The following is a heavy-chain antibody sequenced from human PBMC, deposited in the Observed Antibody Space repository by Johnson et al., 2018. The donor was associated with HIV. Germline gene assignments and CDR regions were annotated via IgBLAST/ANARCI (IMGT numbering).Heavy chain of an antibody. V-gene: IGHV3-30*04. CDR1: GFTFSSYA. CDR2: ISYDGSNK. J-gene: IGHJ3*02. D-gene: IGHD3-10*01. CDR3: ARDGYYDSGSDPLDI. Sequence: QVQLVESGGGVVQPGRSLRLSCAASGFTFSSYAMHWVRQAPGKGLEWVAVISYDGSNKYYADSVKGRFTISRDNSKNTLYLQMNSLRAEDTALYYCARDGYYDSGSDPLDIWGQGTMVTVSS.